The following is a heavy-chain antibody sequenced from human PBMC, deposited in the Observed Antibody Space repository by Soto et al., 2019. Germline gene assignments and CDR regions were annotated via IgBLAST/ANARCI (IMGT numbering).Heavy chain of an antibody. CDR1: GFTFSSYD. V-gene: IGHV3-13*01. J-gene: IGHJ3*02. D-gene: IGHD3-16*01. Sequence: GGSLRLSCAASGFTFSSYDMHWVRQATGKGLEWVSAIGTASDTYYPGSVKGRFTISRENAKNSLYLQMNSLRAGDTAVYYCARSSSGGSDAFDIWGQGTMVTVSS. CDR2: IGTASDT. CDR3: ARSSSGGSDAFDI.